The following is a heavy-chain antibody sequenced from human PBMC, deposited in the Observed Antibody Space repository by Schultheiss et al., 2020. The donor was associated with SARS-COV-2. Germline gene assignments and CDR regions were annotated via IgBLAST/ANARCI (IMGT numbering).Heavy chain of an antibody. D-gene: IGHD3-10*01. J-gene: IGHJ3*02. Sequence: SETLSLTCTVSGGSISSSYWSWIRQPPGKGLEWIGSIYYSGSTNYNPSLKSRVTISVDTSKNQFSLRLSSVTAADTAVYYCARAVRDAFGIWGQGTMVTVSS. V-gene: IGHV4-59*01. CDR3: ARAVRDAFGI. CDR1: GGSISSSY. CDR2: IYYSGST.